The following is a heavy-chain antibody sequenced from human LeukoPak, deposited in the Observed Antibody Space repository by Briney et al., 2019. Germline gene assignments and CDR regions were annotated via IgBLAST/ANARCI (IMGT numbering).Heavy chain of an antibody. D-gene: IGHD5-18*01. V-gene: IGHV4-34*01. CDR2: INHSGST. J-gene: IGHJ4*02. CDR3: ARGVYPYVYSYGYKPQTYFDY. CDR1: GGSFSGYY. Sequence: SETLSLTCAVYGGSFSGYYWSWIRQPPGKGLEWIGEINHSGSTNYNPSLKSRVTISVDTSKNQFSLKLSSVAAADTAVYYCARGVYPYVYSYGYKPQTYFDYWGQGTLVTVSS.